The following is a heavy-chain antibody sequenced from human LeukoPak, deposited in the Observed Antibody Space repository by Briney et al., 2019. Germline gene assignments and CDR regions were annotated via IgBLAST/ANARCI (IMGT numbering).Heavy chain of an antibody. V-gene: IGHV5-51*01. CDR3: ARPGYSSGWYRLGYFDY. J-gene: IGHJ4*02. D-gene: IGHD6-19*01. Sequence: GESLKISCKGSGYSFTGYWIGWVRQMPGKGLEWTGIIYPGDSDTRYSPSFQGQVTISADKSISTAYLQWSSLKASDTAMYYCARPGYSSGWYRLGYFDYWGQGTLVTVSS. CDR2: IYPGDSDT. CDR1: GYSFTGYW.